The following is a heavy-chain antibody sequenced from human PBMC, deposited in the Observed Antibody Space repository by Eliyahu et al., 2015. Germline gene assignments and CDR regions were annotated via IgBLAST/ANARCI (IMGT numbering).Heavy chain of an antibody. V-gene: IGHV3-74*01. D-gene: IGHD3-3*01. Sequence: LVWVSRIYSDGSSTSYADSVKGRFTISRDNAKNTLYLQMNSLRAEDTAVYYCARVNTTFQYYGMDVWGQGTTVTVSS. J-gene: IGHJ6*02. CDR3: ARVNTTFQYYGMDV. CDR2: IYSDGSST.